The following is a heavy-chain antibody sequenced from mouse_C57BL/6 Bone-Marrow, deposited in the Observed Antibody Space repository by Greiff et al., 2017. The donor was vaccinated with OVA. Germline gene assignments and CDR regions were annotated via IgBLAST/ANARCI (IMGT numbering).Heavy chain of an antibody. D-gene: IGHD1-1*01. J-gene: IGHJ2*01. V-gene: IGHV1-82*01. CDR1: GYAFSSSW. CDR2: IYPGDGGT. CDR3: ARWGLITTAVATSHWDY. Sequence: VQLQQSGPVLVKPGASVKISCKASGYAFSSSWMNWVKQRPGKGLEWIGRIYPGDGGTNYNGKFKGKATLTADKSSSTAYMQLSSLTSEDSAVYSCARWGLITTAVATSHWDYWGQGTTLTVSS.